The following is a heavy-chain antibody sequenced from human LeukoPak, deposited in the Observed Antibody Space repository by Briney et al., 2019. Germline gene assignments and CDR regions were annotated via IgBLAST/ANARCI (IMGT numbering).Heavy chain of an antibody. Sequence: SETLSLTCTVSGGSISSGGYYWSWIRQHPGKGLEWIGYIYYSGSTNYNPSLKSRVTISVDTSKNQFSLKLSSVTAADTAVYYCASVPRGYSYGNPYYYYGMDVWGQGTTVTVSS. CDR1: GGSISSGGYY. D-gene: IGHD5-18*01. CDR3: ASVPRGYSYGNPYYYYGMDV. CDR2: IYYSGST. V-gene: IGHV4-61*08. J-gene: IGHJ6*02.